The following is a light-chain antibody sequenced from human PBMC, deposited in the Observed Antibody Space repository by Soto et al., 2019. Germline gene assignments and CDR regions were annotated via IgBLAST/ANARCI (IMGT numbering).Light chain of an antibody. CDR1: QSSTDW. Sequence: DLQMTQSPSTLSASVGDRVTITCRASQSSTDWLAWYQQKPGKAPKFLIYKASNLEGGVPSRFSGSGSGTEFTLTISSVQPDDFATYYCQYWDDYSWTFGQGTKVEIK. CDR2: KAS. CDR3: QYWDDYSWT. J-gene: IGKJ1*01. V-gene: IGKV1-5*03.